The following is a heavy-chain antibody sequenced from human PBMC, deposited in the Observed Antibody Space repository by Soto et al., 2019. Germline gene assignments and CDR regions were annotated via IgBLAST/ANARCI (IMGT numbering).Heavy chain of an antibody. Sequence: SETLSLTCIVSGGPITRRSSYWAWIRQPPGKGLEWVGTFYDGNTYHNPSLRSRITIAVDTSKNQFSLKLNSVAAADTAFYYCATTRGLAVGGSFDYWGQGMLVTV. V-gene: IGHV4-39*01. CDR1: GGPITRRSSY. CDR2: FYDGNT. D-gene: IGHD3-10*01. J-gene: IGHJ4*02. CDR3: ATTRGLAVGGSFDY.